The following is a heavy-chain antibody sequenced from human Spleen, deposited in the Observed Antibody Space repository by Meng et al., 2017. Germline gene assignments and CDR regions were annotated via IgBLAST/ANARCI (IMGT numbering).Heavy chain of an antibody. CDR2: IYYSGST. Sequence: RLRDRGPGLVEPSQTLVLPCTVSGGYISSGGYYWSWIRQHPGKGLEWIGYIYYSGSTYYNPYLKSLVTISVDTSKNQFSLKLSSVTAADTAVYYCARDPHDYGGNVRFDYWGQGTLVTVSS. CDR1: GGYISSGGYY. V-gene: IGHV4-31*01. CDR3: ARDPHDYGGNVRFDY. J-gene: IGHJ4*02. D-gene: IGHD4-23*01.